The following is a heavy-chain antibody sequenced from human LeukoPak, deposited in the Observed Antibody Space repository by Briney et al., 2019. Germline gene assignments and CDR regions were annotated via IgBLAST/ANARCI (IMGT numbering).Heavy chain of an antibody. D-gene: IGHD6-13*01. CDR2: IYYGGST. V-gene: IGHV4-59*12. Sequence: SDTLSLTCTVSGGSINSYYWSWIRRTPGKGLEWIGYIYYGGSTNYNPSLKSRVSISVDTSKSQFSLKLSSVTAADTAVYYCARSGYSSSWYYFDYWGQGTLVTVSS. CDR3: ARSGYSSSWYYFDY. J-gene: IGHJ4*02. CDR1: GGSINSYY.